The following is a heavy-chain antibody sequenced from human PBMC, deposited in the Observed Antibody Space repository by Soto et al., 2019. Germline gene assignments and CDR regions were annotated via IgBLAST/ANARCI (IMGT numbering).Heavy chain of an antibody. D-gene: IGHD6-19*01. CDR2: ISYSGSV. V-gene: IGHV4-31*03. Sequence: QVELKESGPGLVKPSQTLSLTCTVSGGSISSGDSYWSWIRQDPGQGLEWIGYISYSGSVYYNPSLKSRVSISVDTSKNQFSLKLTSVTAADTAVYYCARDVAVTGSGNYWGQGTLVTVSS. CDR1: GGSISSGDSY. CDR3: ARDVAVTGSGNY. J-gene: IGHJ4*02.